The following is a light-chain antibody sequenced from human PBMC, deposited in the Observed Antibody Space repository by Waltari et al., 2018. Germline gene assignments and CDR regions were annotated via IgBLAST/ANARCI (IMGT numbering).Light chain of an antibody. Sequence: IQMTQSPYSLSASVGDRVTITCRASQSITTYLKWYKQKPGKAPKLLMYAASRLQIGVPSRFSGCGTVTDVTLSISGLQPQDFATYYCQQSDSTPFTICPGTKVDIK. CDR2: AAS. CDR3: QQSDSTPFT. CDR1: QSITTY. V-gene: IGKV1-39*01. J-gene: IGKJ3*01.